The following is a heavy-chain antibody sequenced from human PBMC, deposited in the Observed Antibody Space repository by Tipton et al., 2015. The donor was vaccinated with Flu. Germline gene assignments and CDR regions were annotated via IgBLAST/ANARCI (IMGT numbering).Heavy chain of an antibody. CDR1: GFTFGNYA. J-gene: IGHJ6*02. V-gene: IGHV3-30*18. CDR3: AKEWLWEAFYYGMNV. D-gene: IGHD1-26*01. CDR2: ISYDGSDE. Sequence: SLRLSCAASGFTFGNYAMSWVRQAPERGLEWVAIISYDGSDEYYADSVKGRFTISRDNPKNTLYLQMNSLRAEDTAVYYCAKEWLWEAFYYGMNVWGQGTTVTVSS.